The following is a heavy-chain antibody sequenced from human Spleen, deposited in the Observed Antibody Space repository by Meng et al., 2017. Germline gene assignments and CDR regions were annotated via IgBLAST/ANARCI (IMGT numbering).Heavy chain of an antibody. D-gene: IGHD6-13*01. Sequence: ASVKVSCKASGYTFTNYNIHWMRQAPGQGLEWMGWIGGGNGNTKYSQKFHNRVTLTRDTSATTTYLDLSSLTSEDTAVYYCARDEDISAAGKLFGDYWGQGTLVTVSS. CDR3: ARDEDISAAGKLFGDY. CDR2: IGGGNGNT. V-gene: IGHV1-3*01. CDR1: GYTFTNYN. J-gene: IGHJ4*02.